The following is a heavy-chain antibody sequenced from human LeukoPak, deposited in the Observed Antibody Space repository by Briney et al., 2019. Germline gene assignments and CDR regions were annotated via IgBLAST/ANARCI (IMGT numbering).Heavy chain of an antibody. V-gene: IGHV4-39*01. D-gene: IGHD3-10*01. CDR1: RGSVTSISYY. CDR3: ARRRTMVRGVTPNWFDP. Sequence: PSETLSLTCTVSRGSVTSISYYWGWILHPPWKGRDWTGSTYYNEYTYYNPSLKSRVTISVDTSKNQFSLKLSSVNAADTAVYYCARRRTMVRGVTPNWFDPWGQGTLVTVSS. J-gene: IGHJ5*02. CDR2: TYYNEYT.